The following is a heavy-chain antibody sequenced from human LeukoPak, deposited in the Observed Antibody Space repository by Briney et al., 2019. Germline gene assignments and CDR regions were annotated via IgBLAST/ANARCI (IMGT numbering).Heavy chain of an antibody. CDR2: INHSGST. V-gene: IGHV4-39*07. D-gene: IGHD4-11*01. J-gene: IGHJ4*02. CDR1: GGSISTSSYY. Sequence: KPSETLSLTCTVSGGSISTSSYYWGWIRQPPGKGLEWIGEINHSGSTNYNPSLKSRVTISVDTSKNQFSLKLSSVTAADTAVYYCARGGGYDYRKPRDYWGQGTLVTVSS. CDR3: ARGGGYDYRKPRDY.